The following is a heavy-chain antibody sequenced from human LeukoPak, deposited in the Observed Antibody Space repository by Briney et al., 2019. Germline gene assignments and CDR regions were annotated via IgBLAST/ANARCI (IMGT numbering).Heavy chain of an antibody. CDR3: AKTGAAYYLDN. Sequence: GGSLRLSCAASGFPFSTYGMFWVRQAAGNGLEWLAYIRYDGSNTKYADSVKGRFTISRDNSENTLYLQMNTLRSEDTAVYYCAKTGAAYYLDNWGQGTLVTVSS. D-gene: IGHD7-27*01. CDR1: GFPFSTYG. V-gene: IGHV3-30*02. J-gene: IGHJ4*02. CDR2: IRYDGSNT.